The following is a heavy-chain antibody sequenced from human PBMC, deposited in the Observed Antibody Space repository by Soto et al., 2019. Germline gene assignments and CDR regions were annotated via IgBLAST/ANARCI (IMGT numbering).Heavy chain of an antibody. CDR3: ARGFTKSSSLTNIFDY. V-gene: IGHV1-18*01. J-gene: IGHJ4*02. CDR1: GYTFTTYG. CDR2: ISAYSGST. Sequence: QVQLVQSGAEVKKPGASVKISCKASGYTFTTYGLSWVRQAPGQGLEWMGWISAYSGSTKFAQKLPGRVTMTTDTSTPTAYIDLPSLTSDDTAVYYCARGFTKSSSLTNIFDYRGQGTLGTASS. D-gene: IGHD6-13*01.